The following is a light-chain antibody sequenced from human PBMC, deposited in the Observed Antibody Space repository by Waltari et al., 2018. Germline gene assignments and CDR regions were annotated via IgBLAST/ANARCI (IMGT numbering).Light chain of an antibody. CDR3: QTWGTGIRV. CDR2: RNSEGSH. CDR1: SGHSSYA. V-gene: IGLV4-69*01. Sequence: QLVLTQSPSASASLGASVKLTCTLSSGHSSYAIAWHPQQPEKGPRYLMKRNSEGSHSKEDGIPDRFSGSSSGAERYLTISSLQSEDEADYYGQTWGTGIRVFGGGTKLTVL. J-gene: IGLJ3*02.